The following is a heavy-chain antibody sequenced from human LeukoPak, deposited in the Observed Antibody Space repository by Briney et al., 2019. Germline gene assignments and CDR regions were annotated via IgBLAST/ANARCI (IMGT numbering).Heavy chain of an antibody. D-gene: IGHD3-9*01. Sequence: ASVKVSCKASGYTFTSYGISWVRQAPGQGLEWMGWISAYNGNTNYAQKLQGRVTITRDTSASTAYMELSSLRSEDTAVYYCARSYDILTGYLLPFDYWGQGTLVTVSS. J-gene: IGHJ4*02. V-gene: IGHV1-18*04. CDR1: GYTFTSYG. CDR3: ARSYDILTGYLLPFDY. CDR2: ISAYNGNT.